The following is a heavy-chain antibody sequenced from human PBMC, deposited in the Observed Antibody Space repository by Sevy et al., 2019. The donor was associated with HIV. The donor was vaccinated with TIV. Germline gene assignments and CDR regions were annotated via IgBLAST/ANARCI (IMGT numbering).Heavy chain of an antibody. J-gene: IGHJ4*02. Sequence: SETLSLTCTVSGGSITSTTHYWSWIRQPPGKGLESIGSVYYSGASHYNTSLKSRCTISVDTSKNHFSLIRTSVTAADTAVYYGAKQRRGRGIDYWGQGALVTVSS. CDR1: GGSITSTTHY. CDR2: VYYSGAS. CDR3: AKQRRGRGIDY. D-gene: IGHD3-10*01. V-gene: IGHV4-39*01.